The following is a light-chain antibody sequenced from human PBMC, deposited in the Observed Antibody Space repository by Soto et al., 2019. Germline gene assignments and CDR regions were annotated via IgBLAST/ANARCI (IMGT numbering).Light chain of an antibody. V-gene: IGKV3D-15*01. CDR3: QQYNNWPSLN. J-gene: IGKJ4*01. CDR2: GAS. Sequence: EIVMTQSPATLSVSPVEIATLSCSSSQSVSSNLAWYQQKPGQAPRLLIYGASTRATGIPARFSGSGSGTESTLTISSLQSEDFAVYYCQQYNNWPSLNFGGGTKVDIK. CDR1: QSVSSN.